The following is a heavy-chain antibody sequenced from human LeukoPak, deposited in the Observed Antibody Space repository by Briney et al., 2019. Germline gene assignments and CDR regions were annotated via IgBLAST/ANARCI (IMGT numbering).Heavy chain of an antibody. CDR1: GGSISSYF. Sequence: SETLSLTCTVSGGSISSYFWSWIRQPPGKGLEWIGYIYYSGTTNYNPSLKSRVTISVDTSKNQFSLRLSSVTAADTAVYYCAREPRSPGGRGRPFDFWGQGTLVTVSS. CDR2: IYYSGTT. D-gene: IGHD2-15*01. CDR3: AREPRSPGGRGRPFDF. V-gene: IGHV4-59*01. J-gene: IGHJ4*02.